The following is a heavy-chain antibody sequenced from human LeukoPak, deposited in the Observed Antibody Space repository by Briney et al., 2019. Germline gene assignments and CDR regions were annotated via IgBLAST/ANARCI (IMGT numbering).Heavy chain of an antibody. V-gene: IGHV4-39*01. CDR1: GGSISSTNYY. J-gene: IGHJ3*02. Sequence: SETLSLTCTVSGGSISSTNYYWAWIRHPPGQGLVWIGSSGSTVYTPSLKSRVTISVDTSNNQLSLKLSSVTAADTAVYYCARNMSYDDVWGSYRPSVAFDIWGQGTMVTVSS. CDR3: ARNMSYDDVWGSYRPSVAFDI. D-gene: IGHD3-16*02. CDR2: SGST.